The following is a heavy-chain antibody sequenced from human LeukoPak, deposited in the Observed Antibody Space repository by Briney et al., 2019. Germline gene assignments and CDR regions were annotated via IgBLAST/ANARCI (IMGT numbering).Heavy chain of an antibody. CDR1: GGSISSGDYY. CDR2: IYYSGST. CDR3: ASDIYCSSTSCYPDAFDI. D-gene: IGHD2-2*01. J-gene: IGHJ3*02. V-gene: IGHV4-30-4*08. Sequence: PSETLSLTCTVSGGSISSGDYYWRWVRQPPGRGVEWVGYIYYSGSTYYNPSLKSRVTISVDTSKNQFSLKLSSVTAADTAVYYCASDIYCSSTSCYPDAFDIWGQGTMVTVSS.